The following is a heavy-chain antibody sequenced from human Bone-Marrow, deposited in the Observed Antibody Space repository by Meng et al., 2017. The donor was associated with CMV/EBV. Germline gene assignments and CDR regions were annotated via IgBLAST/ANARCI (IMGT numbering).Heavy chain of an antibody. Sequence: ASVKVSCKASGYTFTAYYMHWVRQAPGQGLEWMGWINPSSGGTNYAQKFQGRVTMTRDTSISTAYMELSRLRSDDTAVYYCARDQKARGMATIRRANAFDIWGQGTMVTVSS. V-gene: IGHV1-2*02. D-gene: IGHD5-24*01. CDR1: GYTFTAYY. CDR3: ARDQKARGMATIRRANAFDI. J-gene: IGHJ3*02. CDR2: INPSSGGT.